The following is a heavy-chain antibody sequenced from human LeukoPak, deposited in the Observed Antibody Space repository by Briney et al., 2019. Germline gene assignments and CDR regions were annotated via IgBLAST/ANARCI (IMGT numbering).Heavy chain of an antibody. CDR3: ARDVAATTGTPWFDP. J-gene: IGHJ5*02. CDR1: GFSVSRNY. CDR2: IYSSGPT. D-gene: IGHD1-1*01. Sequence: PGGSLRLSCAVSGFSVSRNYMTWVRHAPGRGLECVTIIYSSGPTYYADSVKGRFTISRDNSNNTLYLQMNSLRVEDTAVYYCARDVAATTGTPWFDPWGQGTLVTVSS. V-gene: IGHV3-53*01.